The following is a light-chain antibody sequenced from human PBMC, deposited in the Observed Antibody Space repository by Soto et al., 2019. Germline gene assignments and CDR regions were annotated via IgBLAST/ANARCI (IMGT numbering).Light chain of an antibody. CDR2: DAS. J-gene: IGKJ1*01. V-gene: IGKV1-5*01. CDR1: QSISNW. CDR3: QQYYSYPWT. Sequence: DIQMTQSPSTLSASVGDSVTITCRASQSISNWLAWYQQKPRTPPKLLIYDASRLQSGVPSRFSGSGSGTDFTLTISCLQSEDFATYYCQQYYSYPWTFGQGTKVDIK.